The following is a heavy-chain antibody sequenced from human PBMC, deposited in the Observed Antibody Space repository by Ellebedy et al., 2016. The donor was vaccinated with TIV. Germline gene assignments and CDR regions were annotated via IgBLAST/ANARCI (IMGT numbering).Heavy chain of an antibody. CDR1: GYTFTSYG. CDR3: ARDQQQLVIHNYYGLDG. CDR2: ISGHDGDT. J-gene: IGHJ6*02. Sequence: AASVKVSCKASGYTFTSYGISWVRQAPGQGLEWMGWISGHDGDTNYAQKLQGRVTMTTDTSTSTAYMELRSLRSDDTAVYYCARDQQQLVIHNYYGLDGWGQGTTVTVSS. D-gene: IGHD6-13*01. V-gene: IGHV1-18*04.